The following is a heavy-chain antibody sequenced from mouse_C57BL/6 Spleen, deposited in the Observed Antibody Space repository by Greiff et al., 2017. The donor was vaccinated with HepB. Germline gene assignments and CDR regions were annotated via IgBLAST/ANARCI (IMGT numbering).Heavy chain of an antibody. CDR1: GYAFSSSW. V-gene: IGHV1-82*01. CDR3: AGVSSLWFAY. J-gene: IGHJ3*01. CDR2: IYPGDGDT. D-gene: IGHD6-2*01. Sequence: VKLMESGPELVQPGASVKISCKASGYAFSSSWMNWVKQRPGKGLEWIGRIYPGDGDTNYNGKFKGKATLTADEPSSTAYMQLSSLTSGDSAVYFCAGVSSLWFAYWGQGTRVTVAA.